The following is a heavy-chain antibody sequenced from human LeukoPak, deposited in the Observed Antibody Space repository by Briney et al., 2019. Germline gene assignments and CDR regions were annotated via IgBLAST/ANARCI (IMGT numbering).Heavy chain of an antibody. D-gene: IGHD3-3*01. CDR1: GYIFTSYD. V-gene: IGHV1-8*01. J-gene: IGHJ5*02. Sequence: GASVKVSCKASGYIFTSYDINWVRQATGQGLEWMGWMNPNSGNTGYAQKFQGRVTMTRNTSISTAYMELSSLRSEDTAVYYCARGVPFWIRPNWFDPWGQGTLVTVSS. CDR3: ARGVPFWIRPNWFDP. CDR2: MNPNSGNT.